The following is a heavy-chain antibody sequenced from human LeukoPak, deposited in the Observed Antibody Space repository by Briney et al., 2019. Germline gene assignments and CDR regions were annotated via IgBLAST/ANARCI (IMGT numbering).Heavy chain of an antibody. CDR1: GFTFSSYA. Sequence: GGSLRLSCAASGFTFSSYAKSWVRQAPGKGLEWVSAISGSGGSTYYADSVKGRFTISRDNSKNTLYLQMNSLRAEDTAVYYCAKDGEYCSGGSCYYYYYGMDVWGQGTTVTVSS. CDR2: ISGSGGST. J-gene: IGHJ6*02. CDR3: AKDGEYCSGGSCYYYYYGMDV. D-gene: IGHD2-15*01. V-gene: IGHV3-23*01.